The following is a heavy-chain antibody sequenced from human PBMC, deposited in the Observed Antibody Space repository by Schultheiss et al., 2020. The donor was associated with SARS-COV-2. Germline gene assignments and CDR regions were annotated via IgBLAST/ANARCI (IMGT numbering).Heavy chain of an antibody. Sequence: SETLSLTCAVYGGSFSGYYWSWIRQPPGKGLEWSGSIYYSGSTNYNPSLTSRVTIAGDTSKNQVSLRRNAVTAADTAVYYCARDRRWFGRRNWFDPWGQGTLVTVSS. D-gene: IGHD3-10*01. J-gene: IGHJ5*02. CDR1: GGSFSGYY. CDR2: IYYSGST. CDR3: ARDRRWFGRRNWFDP. V-gene: IGHV4-59*01.